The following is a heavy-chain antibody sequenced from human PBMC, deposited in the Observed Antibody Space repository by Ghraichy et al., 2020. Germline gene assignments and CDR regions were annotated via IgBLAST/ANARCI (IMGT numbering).Heavy chain of an antibody. CDR2: ISSSATYT. CDR1: GFTFTDYY. CDR3: VRDSAYSGYA. J-gene: IGHJ4*02. V-gene: IGHV3-11*06. D-gene: IGHD5-12*01. Sequence: LTCAASGFTFTDYYISWIRQAPGKGLDWVSYISSSATYTNYTDSVKGRFTISRDNAKNSLFLQMNSLRAEDTAVYYCVRDSAYSGYAWGQGTLVTVSS.